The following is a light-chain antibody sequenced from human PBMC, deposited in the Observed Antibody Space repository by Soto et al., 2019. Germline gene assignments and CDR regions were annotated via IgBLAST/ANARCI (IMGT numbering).Light chain of an antibody. V-gene: IGKV1-5*03. CDR1: QSISSW. CDR3: QQYDNDSWT. CDR2: KAS. Sequence: DIQMTQSPSTLSASVGDRVIITCRASQSISSWLAWYQQKPGKAPNLLIYKASTLKSGVPSRFSGSRSGTEFALTISSLQPEDLATYYRQQYDNDSWTFGQGTKVEIK. J-gene: IGKJ1*01.